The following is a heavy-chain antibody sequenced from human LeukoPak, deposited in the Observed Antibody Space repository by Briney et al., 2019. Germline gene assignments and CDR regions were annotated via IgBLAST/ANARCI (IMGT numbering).Heavy chain of an antibody. J-gene: IGHJ4*02. CDR2: ISDSGGAI. Sequence: PGGSLRLSCAASGFTFRTYALNWVRQALGKGLESVSAISDSGGAIYYADSVKGRFTMSRDNSKNSLFLQMNSLRAEDTAVYYCARIGSAAFTDYWGQGTLVTVSS. D-gene: IGHD3-3*02. V-gene: IGHV3-23*01. CDR1: GFTFRTYA. CDR3: ARIGSAAFTDY.